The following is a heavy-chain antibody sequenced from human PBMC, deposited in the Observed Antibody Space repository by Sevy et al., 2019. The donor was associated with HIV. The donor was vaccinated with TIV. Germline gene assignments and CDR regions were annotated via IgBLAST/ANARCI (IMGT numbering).Heavy chain of an antibody. V-gene: IGHV3-30*02. J-gene: IGHJ6*02. D-gene: IGHD2-15*01. CDR3: AKDGCSGGSGYGRGYYYYGMDV. CDR2: IRYDGSNK. CDR1: GFTFSSYG. Sequence: GGSLRLSCAASGFTFSSYGMHWVRQAPGKGLEWVAFIRYDGSNKYYADSVKGRFTISSDNSKNTLYLQMNSLRAEDTAVYYWAKDGCSGGSGYGRGYYYYGMDVWGQGTTVTVSS.